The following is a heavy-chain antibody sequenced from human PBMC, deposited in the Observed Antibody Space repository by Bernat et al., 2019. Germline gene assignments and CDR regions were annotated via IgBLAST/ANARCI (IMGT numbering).Heavy chain of an antibody. V-gene: IGHV4-34*01. D-gene: IGHD4-11*01. J-gene: IGHJ4*02. Sequence: QVQLQQWGAGLLKPSETLSLTCAVYGGSFSGYYWSWIRQPPGKGLEWIGEINHSGSTNYNPSLKSRVTISVDTSKNQFSLKLSSVTAADMAVYYCARVPARTTVPYFDYWGQGTLVTVSS. CDR2: INHSGST. CDR3: ARVPARTTVPYFDY. CDR1: GGSFSGYY.